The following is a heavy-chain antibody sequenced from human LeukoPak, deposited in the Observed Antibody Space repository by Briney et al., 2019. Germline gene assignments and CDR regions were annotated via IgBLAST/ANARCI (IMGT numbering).Heavy chain of an antibody. CDR3: AREPYYYDSSGYYGYYYYGMDV. D-gene: IGHD3-22*01. J-gene: IGHJ6*02. V-gene: IGHV4-30-2*01. CDR2: IYHSGST. CDR1: GGSISSGGYS. Sequence: SETLSLTCAVSGGSISSGGYSWSWIRQPAGKGLEWIGYIYHSGSTNYNPSLKSRVTMSVDTSKNQFSLKLSSVTAADTAVYYCAREPYYYDSSGYYGYYYYGMDVWGQGTTVTVSS.